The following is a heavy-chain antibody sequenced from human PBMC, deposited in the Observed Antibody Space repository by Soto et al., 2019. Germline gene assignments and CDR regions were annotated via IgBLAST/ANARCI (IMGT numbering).Heavy chain of an antibody. CDR1: GDSITGDNW. V-gene: IGHV4-4*02. CDR2: IHHSGAP. J-gene: IGHJ6*02. Sequence: QVQLQESGPGLVQPSGTLSLTCAVSGDSITGDNWWSWVRQPPGKGLEWIGEIHHSGAPNYNPSLRSRVTISVDKSKNQFSLKLNSVTAADTAMFYCATQGFYRMGVWGRGTTVTVSS. CDR3: ATQGFYRMGV.